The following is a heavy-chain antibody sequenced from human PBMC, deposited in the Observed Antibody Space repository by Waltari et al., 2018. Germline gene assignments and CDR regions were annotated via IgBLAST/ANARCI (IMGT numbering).Heavy chain of an antibody. V-gene: IGHV4-34*01. CDR3: EREGRWQWLVLYYDY. D-gene: IGHD6-19*01. CDR2: INHSGCT. CDR1: GGSFSGYY. J-gene: IGHJ4*02. Sequence: QVQLQQWGAGLLKPSATLSLTCAVYGGSFSGYYWSGIRQPPGKGLEWIGEINHSGCTNYNPSLKSRVTISVDTSKNQFSLKLSSVTAADTAVYYCEREGRWQWLVLYYDYWGQGTLVTVAS.